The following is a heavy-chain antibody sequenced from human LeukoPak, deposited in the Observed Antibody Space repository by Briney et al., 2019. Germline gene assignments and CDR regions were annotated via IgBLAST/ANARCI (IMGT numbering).Heavy chain of an antibody. CDR3: ARRSGHYYDSSGYYHENAFDI. CDR2: IKQDGSER. D-gene: IGHD3-22*01. J-gene: IGHJ3*02. Sequence: GGSLRLSCAASGFTFSSYGMHWVRQAPGKGLEWVANIKQDGSERYYVDSVKGRFTISRDNAKNSLYLQMISLRVEDTAVYYCARRSGHYYDSSGYYHENAFDIWGQGTMVTVSS. CDR1: GFTFSSYG. V-gene: IGHV3-7*01.